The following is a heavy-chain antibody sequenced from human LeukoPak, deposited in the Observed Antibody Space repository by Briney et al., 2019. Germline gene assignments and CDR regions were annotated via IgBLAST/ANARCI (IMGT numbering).Heavy chain of an antibody. V-gene: IGHV3-72*01. CDR2: IRKKANSYTT. J-gene: IGHJ4*02. Sequence: GGSLRLSCAASGFTFSSYSMNWVRQAPGKGLEWVGRIRKKANSYTTEYAASVKGRFTISRDDSKNSLYLQMNSLKTEDTAVYYCARVVGEAFFDYWGQGTLVTVSS. CDR3: ARVVGEAFFDY. CDR1: GFTFSSYS. D-gene: IGHD1-26*01.